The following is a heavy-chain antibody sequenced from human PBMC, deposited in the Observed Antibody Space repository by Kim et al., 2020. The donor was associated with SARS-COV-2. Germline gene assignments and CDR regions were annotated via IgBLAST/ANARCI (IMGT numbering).Heavy chain of an antibody. V-gene: IGHV1-2*02. CDR1: GYTFTGYY. D-gene: IGHD2-21*02. Sequence: ASVKVSCKASGYTFTGYYMHWVRQAPGQGLEWMGWINPNSGGTNFAQKFQGRVTMTRDASITTAYMELSRLTSDDTAVYYCARQVVTLDSWGQGTLVTV. J-gene: IGHJ4*02. CDR3: ARQVVTLDS. CDR2: INPNSGGT.